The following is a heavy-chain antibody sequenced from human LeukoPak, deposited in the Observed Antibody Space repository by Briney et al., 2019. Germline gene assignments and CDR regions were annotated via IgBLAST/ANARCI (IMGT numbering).Heavy chain of an antibody. D-gene: IGHD7-27*01. CDR3: ARGSLWGSGPWFDP. CDR1: GYTFTGYY. V-gene: IGHV1-2*02. CDR2: INPNSGGT. J-gene: IGHJ5*02. Sequence: ASVKVSCKASGYTFTGYYMHWVRQAPGQGLEWMGWINPNSGGTNYAQKFQGRVTMTRDTSISTAYMELSRLRSDDTAMYYCARGSLWGSGPWFDPWGQGTLVTVSS.